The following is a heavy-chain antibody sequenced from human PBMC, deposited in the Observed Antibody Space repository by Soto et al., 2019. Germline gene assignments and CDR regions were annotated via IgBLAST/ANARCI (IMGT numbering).Heavy chain of an antibody. V-gene: IGHV4-4*07. CDR3: ARGMTPPGAPAWYYFDS. CDR2: FSLSGTT. J-gene: IGHJ4*02. CDR1: GASIAGSSY. D-gene: IGHD2-8*02. Sequence: SETLSLTCSGSGASIAGSSYWSWIRQPAGKGLEWIGRFSLSGTTNYSPSLRSRVTMSADVSKNQFSLRLTSVTAADTALYYCARGMTPPGAPAWYYFDSWGQGTLVTSPQ.